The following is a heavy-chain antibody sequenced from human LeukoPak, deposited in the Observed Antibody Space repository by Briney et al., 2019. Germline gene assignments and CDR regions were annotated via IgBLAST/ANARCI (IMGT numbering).Heavy chain of an antibody. V-gene: IGHV3-7*01. Sequence: GGSLRLSCAASGFTFSSYWMSWVRQAPGKGLEWVANIKQDGSEKYYVDSVKGRFTISRDNAKNSLYLQMNSLRAEDTAVYYCARARPGIAAAGKTLDYWGQGTLVTVPS. CDR3: ARARPGIAAAGKTLDY. J-gene: IGHJ4*02. D-gene: IGHD6-13*01. CDR2: IKQDGSEK. CDR1: GFTFSSYW.